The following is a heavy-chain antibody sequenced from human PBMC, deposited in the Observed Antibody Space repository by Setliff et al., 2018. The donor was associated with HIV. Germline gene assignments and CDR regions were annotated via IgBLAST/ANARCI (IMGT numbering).Heavy chain of an antibody. V-gene: IGHV4-61*09. Sequence: SETLSLTCTVSGVSIRRGNYYWSWIRQPAGEGLGWVGQISSSGRTNYNPSLKNRVTLLLDTSKNQFSLKQRSVFATVTAMNYCVRALGSNSGWSGTTLDDWGQGTLVTVSA. D-gene: IGHD1-26*01. J-gene: IGHJ4*02. CDR2: ISSSGRT. CDR3: VRALGSNSGWSGTTLDD. CDR1: GVSIRRGNYY.